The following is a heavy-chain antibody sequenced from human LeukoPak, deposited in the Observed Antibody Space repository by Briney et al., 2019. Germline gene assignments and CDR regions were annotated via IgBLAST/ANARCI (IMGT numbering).Heavy chain of an antibody. Sequence: AGRSLRLSCAASGFTFSSYAMSWVRQAPGKGLEWVSAISGSGGSTYYADSVKGRFTISRDNSKNTLYLQMNSLRAEDTAVYYCAKATPSTRAFDYWGQGTLVTVSS. CDR1: GFTFSSYA. J-gene: IGHJ4*02. D-gene: IGHD2-2*01. CDR2: ISGSGGST. CDR3: AKATPSTRAFDY. V-gene: IGHV3-23*01.